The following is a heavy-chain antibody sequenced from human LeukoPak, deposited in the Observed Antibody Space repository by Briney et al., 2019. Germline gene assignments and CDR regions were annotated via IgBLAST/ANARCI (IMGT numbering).Heavy chain of an antibody. CDR1: RFTFSNYW. J-gene: IGHJ4*02. CDR3: ASAWSY. Sequence: GGSLRLSCLASRFTFSNYWMHWVRQAPGKGLVWVSYISPDGSTTRYADSVKGRFTISRDNAKNTLYLQMNSLRVEDTAVYFCASAWSYWGQGALVTVSS. CDR2: ISPDGSTT. D-gene: IGHD1-1*01. V-gene: IGHV3-74*01.